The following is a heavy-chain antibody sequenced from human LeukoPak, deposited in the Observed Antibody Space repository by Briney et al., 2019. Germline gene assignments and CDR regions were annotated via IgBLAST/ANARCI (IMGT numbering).Heavy chain of an antibody. J-gene: IGHJ5*02. Sequence: SETLSLTCAVYGGSFSGYYWSWIRQPPGKGLECIGEINHSGSTNYNPSLKSRVTISVDTSKNQFSLKLSSVTAADTAVYYCARVVAAAGRGYNGFDPWGQGTLVTVSS. CDR3: ARVVAAAGRGYNGFDP. CDR1: GGSFSGYY. D-gene: IGHD6-13*01. CDR2: INHSGST. V-gene: IGHV4-34*01.